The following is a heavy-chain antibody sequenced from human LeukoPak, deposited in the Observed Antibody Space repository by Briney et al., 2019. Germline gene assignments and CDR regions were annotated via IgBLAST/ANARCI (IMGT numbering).Heavy chain of an antibody. Sequence: TLSLTCTVSGGSISSGGYYWSWIRQHPGKGLEWIGYIYYSGSTYYNPSLKSRVTISVDTSKSQFSLKLSSVTAADTAVYYCAIIRGTRYYYYGMDVWGQGTTVTVSS. CDR1: GGSISSGGYY. CDR2: IYYSGST. J-gene: IGHJ6*02. D-gene: IGHD3-16*01. CDR3: AIIRGTRYYYYGMDV. V-gene: IGHV4-31*03.